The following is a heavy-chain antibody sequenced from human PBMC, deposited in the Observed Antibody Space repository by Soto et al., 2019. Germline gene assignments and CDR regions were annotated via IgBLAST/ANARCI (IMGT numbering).Heavy chain of an antibody. D-gene: IGHD2-2*01. CDR3: ARQEDCSSTSCYRVSPFDY. Sequence: GESLKISCKGSGYSFTSYWIGWVRQMPGKGLEWMGIIYPGDSDTRYSPSFQGQVTISADKSISTAYLQWSSLKASDTAMYFCARQEDCSSTSCYRVSPFDYWGQGTLVTVSS. CDR1: GYSFTSYW. J-gene: IGHJ4*02. CDR2: IYPGDSDT. V-gene: IGHV5-51*01.